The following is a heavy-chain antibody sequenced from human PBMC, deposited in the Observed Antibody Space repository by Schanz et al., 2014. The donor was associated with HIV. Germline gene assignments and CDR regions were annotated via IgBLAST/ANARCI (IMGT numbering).Heavy chain of an antibody. CDR1: GGSFSSYA. Sequence: QVQLVQSGAEVKKPGSSVKVSCKASGGSFSSYAINWVRQAPGQGLEWMGGIVPAFGTTNYAQKFQGRVTITADESTSTAYMELSSLRSEDTAVYYCASGRFDTVIWWGDAFLIWGRGTMVTVSS. CDR3: ASGRFDTVIWWGDAFLI. CDR2: IVPAFGTT. V-gene: IGHV1-69*01. J-gene: IGHJ3*02. D-gene: IGHD5-18*01.